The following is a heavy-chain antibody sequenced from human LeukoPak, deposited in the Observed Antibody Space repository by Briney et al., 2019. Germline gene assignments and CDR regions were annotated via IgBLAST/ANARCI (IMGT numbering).Heavy chain of an antibody. D-gene: IGHD6-19*01. Sequence: PGGSLRLSCAASGFTFSSYAMSWVRQAPGKGLEWVSYISSSGSTIYYADSVKGRFIISRDNAKNSLYLQMNSLRAEDTAVYYCARVLLVAGEVYYFDYWGQGTLVTVSS. CDR2: ISSSGSTI. J-gene: IGHJ4*02. CDR1: GFTFSSYA. V-gene: IGHV3-48*04. CDR3: ARVLLVAGEVYYFDY.